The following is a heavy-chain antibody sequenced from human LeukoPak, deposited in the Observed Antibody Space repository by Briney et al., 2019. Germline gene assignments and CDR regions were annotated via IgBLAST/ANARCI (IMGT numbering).Heavy chain of an antibody. CDR3: AELGITMIGGV. CDR2: ISNSGSTI. Sequence: GGSLRLFCGASGYTFSSYEMNWVRQARGKGLEWVSYISNSGSTIYYADSVKGRFTISRDNAKNSLYLQMNSLRAEDTAVYYCAELGITMIGGVWGKGTTVTISS. V-gene: IGHV3-48*03. CDR1: GYTFSSYE. J-gene: IGHJ6*04. D-gene: IGHD3-10*02.